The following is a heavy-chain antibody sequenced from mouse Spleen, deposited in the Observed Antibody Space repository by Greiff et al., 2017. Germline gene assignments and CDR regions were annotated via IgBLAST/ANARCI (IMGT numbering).Heavy chain of an antibody. CDR2: IWSGGST. CDR1: GFSLTSYG. D-gene: IGHD1-1*01. V-gene: IGHV2-2*02. J-gene: IGHJ3*01. CDR3: ASYYYGSSYAWFAY. Sequence: VKLVESGPGLVQPSQSLSITCTVSGFSLTSYGVHWVRQSPGKGLEWLGVIWSGGSTDYNAAFISRLSISKDNSKSQVFFKMNSLQANDTAIYYCASYYYGSSYAWFAYWGQGTLVTVSA.